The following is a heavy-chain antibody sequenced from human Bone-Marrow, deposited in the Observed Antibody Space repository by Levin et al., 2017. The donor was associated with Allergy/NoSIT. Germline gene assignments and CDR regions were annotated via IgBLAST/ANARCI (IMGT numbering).Heavy chain of an antibody. Sequence: SETLSLTCAVYGGSFSGYYWSWIRQPPGKGLEWIGEINHSGSTNYNPSLKSRVTISVDTSKNQFSLKLSSVTAADTAVYYCARPLRYSSSWYRAEYFQHWGQGTLVTVSS. D-gene: IGHD6-13*01. CDR2: INHSGST. CDR1: GGSFSGYY. CDR3: ARPLRYSSSWYRAEYFQH. J-gene: IGHJ1*01. V-gene: IGHV4-34*01.